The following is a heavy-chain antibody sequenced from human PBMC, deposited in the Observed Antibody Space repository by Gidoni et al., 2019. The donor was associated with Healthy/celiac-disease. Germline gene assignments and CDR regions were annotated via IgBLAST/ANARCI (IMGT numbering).Heavy chain of an antibody. V-gene: IGHV3-33*01. Sequence: QVQLVESGGGVVQPGRSLRLSCAASGFTFSSYGMHWVRQAPGKGLEWVAVIWYDGSNKYYADSVKGRFTISRDNSKNTLYLQMNSLRAEDTAVYYCARVYGGRYYDFWSGYPLGMDVWGQGTTVTVSS. J-gene: IGHJ6*02. CDR2: IWYDGSNK. CDR1: GFTFSSYG. D-gene: IGHD3-3*01. CDR3: ARVYGGRYYDFWSGYPLGMDV.